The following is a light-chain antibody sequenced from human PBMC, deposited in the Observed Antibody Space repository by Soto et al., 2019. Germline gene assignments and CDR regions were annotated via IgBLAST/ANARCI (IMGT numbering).Light chain of an antibody. CDR1: QSVSSS. J-gene: IGKJ1*01. CDR2: GAS. V-gene: IGKV3-15*01. CDR3: QQFNNWPQT. Sequence: EIVMTQSPATLSVSPGERATLSCRASQSVSSSLAWYQQKSGQAPRLLIYGASTRATGIPARFSGSGSGTEFTLTISSLQSEDFAVYFCQQFNNWPQTFGQGTKVDIK.